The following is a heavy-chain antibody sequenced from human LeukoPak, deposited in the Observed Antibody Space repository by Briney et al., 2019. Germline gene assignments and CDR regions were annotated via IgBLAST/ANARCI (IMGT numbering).Heavy chain of an antibody. J-gene: IGHJ4*02. CDR3: ATETYYYDSSGYTYYFDY. V-gene: IGHV1-69*05. D-gene: IGHD3-22*01. CDR1: GGTFSNYA. CDR2: IIPIFGTA. Sequence: VKVSCKASGGTFSNYAISWVRQAPGQGLEWMGGIIPIFGTANYAQKFQGRVTITTDESTSTAYMEPSSLRSEDTAVYYCATETYYYDSSGYTYYFDYWGQGTLVTVSS.